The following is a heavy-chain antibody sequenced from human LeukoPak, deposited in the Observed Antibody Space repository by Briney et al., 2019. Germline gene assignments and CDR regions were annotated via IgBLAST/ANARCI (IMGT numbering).Heavy chain of an antibody. CDR3: ARDLSSSSTAYFQH. CDR1: GFTFSSYG. D-gene: IGHD6-6*01. V-gene: IGHV3-30*03. CDR2: ISYDGSNK. J-gene: IGHJ1*01. Sequence: RSLRLSCAASGFTFSSYGMHWVRQAPGKGLEWVAVISYDGSNKYYADSVKGRFTISRDNSKNTLYLQMNSLRAEDTAVYYCARDLSSSSTAYFQHWGQGTLVTVSS.